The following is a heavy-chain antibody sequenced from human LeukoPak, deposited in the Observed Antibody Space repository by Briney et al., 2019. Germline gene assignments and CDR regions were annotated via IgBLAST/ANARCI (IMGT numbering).Heavy chain of an antibody. CDR1: GSTFSSFA. V-gene: IGHV3-23*01. J-gene: IGHJ4*02. D-gene: IGHD3-22*01. Sequence: PGGSLRLSCAASGSTFSSFAMTWVRQAPGKGLEWASGVSGDGGTTYFADSVKGRFTISRDNSKNALYLQVNSLRAEDTAVYYCARGVGGRDGSGYHAPWYFDYWGQGTLVTVSS. CDR2: VSGDGGTT. CDR3: ARGVGGRDGSGYHAPWYFDY.